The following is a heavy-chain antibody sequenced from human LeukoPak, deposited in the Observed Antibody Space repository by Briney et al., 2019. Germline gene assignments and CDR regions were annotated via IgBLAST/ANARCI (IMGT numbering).Heavy chain of an antibody. D-gene: IGHD5-24*01. J-gene: IGHJ3*02. Sequence: PGGSLRLSCAASGFTFSAYAMSWVRQAPGKGLEWVSTISGTGANTYFADSVKGRFTISRDNSKNTLYLQMNSLRAEDTAVYYCAEDRWLQIKAAFDIWGQGTLVTVSS. V-gene: IGHV3-23*01. CDR3: AEDRWLQIKAAFDI. CDR2: ISGTGANT. CDR1: GFTFSAYA.